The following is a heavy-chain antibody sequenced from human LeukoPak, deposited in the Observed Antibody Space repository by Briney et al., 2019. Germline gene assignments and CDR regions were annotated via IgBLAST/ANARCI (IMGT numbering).Heavy chain of an antibody. V-gene: IGHV4-39*01. Sequence: PSETLSLTCTVSGGSISSSTYYWGWIRQPPGVGLEWIGTFYYSGNAYYNSSLKSRLTISVDTSKNQFSLKLSSVTVADTAVYYCARHPGYSYAIDYWGQGTLVTVSS. D-gene: IGHD5-18*01. CDR2: FYYSGNA. CDR3: ARHPGYSYAIDY. CDR1: GGSISSSTYY. J-gene: IGHJ4*02.